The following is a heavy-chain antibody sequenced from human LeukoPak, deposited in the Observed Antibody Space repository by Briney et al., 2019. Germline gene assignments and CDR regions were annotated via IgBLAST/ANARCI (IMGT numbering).Heavy chain of an antibody. J-gene: IGHJ4*02. CDR1: GGSISSYY. V-gene: IGHV4-4*07. D-gene: IGHD4-23*01. CDR3: ARDRGDYGGPDY. CDR2: IYTSGNT. Sequence: SETLSLTCTVSGGSISSYYWSWIRHPAGKGLGWIGRIYTSGNTNYTPSLKSRVTMSVDTSKNQFSLKLSSVTAADTAVYYCARDRGDYGGPDYWGQGTLVTVSS.